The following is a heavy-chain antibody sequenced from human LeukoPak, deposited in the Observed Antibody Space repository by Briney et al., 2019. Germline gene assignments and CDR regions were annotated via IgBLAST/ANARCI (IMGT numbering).Heavy chain of an antibody. V-gene: IGHV4-30-4*08. CDR2: IYYSGST. CDR3: ASHYGGYSYGLYYFDY. Sequence: SSQTLSLTCTVSGGSISSGGYYWSWIRQHPGKGLEWIGYIYYSGSTYYNPSLKSRVTISVDTSKNQFSLKLSSVTAADTAVYYCASHYGGYSYGLYYFDYWGQGTLVTVSS. J-gene: IGHJ4*02. CDR1: GGSISSGGYY. D-gene: IGHD5-18*01.